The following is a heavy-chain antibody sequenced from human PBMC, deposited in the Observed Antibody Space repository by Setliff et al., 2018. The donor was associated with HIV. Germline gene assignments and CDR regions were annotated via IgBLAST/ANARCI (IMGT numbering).Heavy chain of an antibody. CDR3: AREGRRGRVAVARYNWFDP. Sequence: SVKVSCKASGYSFINYGISWVRQAPGQGLEWMGGIIPIFGTANYAQKFQGRVTITTDESTSTAYMELSSLRSEDTAVYYCAREGRRGRVAVARYNWFDPWGQGTLVTVSS. CDR1: GYSFINYG. D-gene: IGHD6-19*01. J-gene: IGHJ5*02. V-gene: IGHV1-69*05. CDR2: IIPIFGTA.